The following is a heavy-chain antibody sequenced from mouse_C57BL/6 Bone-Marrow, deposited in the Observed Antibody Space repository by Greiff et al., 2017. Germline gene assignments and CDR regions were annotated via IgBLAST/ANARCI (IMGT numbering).Heavy chain of an antibody. D-gene: IGHD1-1*01. CDR3: ARHEMGYYGSSAWFAY. CDR2: FYPGSGSI. Sequence: QVQLKQSGAELVKPGASVKLSCKASGYTFTEYTIHWVKQRSGQGLEWIGWFYPGSGSIKYNEKFKDKATLTADKSSSTAYMELSRLTSEDSAVYFCARHEMGYYGSSAWFAYWGQGTLVTVSA. V-gene: IGHV1-62-2*01. J-gene: IGHJ3*01. CDR1: GYTFTEYT.